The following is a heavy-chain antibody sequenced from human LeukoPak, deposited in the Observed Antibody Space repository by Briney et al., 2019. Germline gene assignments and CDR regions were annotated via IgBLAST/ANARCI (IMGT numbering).Heavy chain of an antibody. D-gene: IGHD2-2*02. Sequence: GGSLRLSCAASGFTFSSYGMHWVRQAPGKGLEWVAVIWYDGSNKYYADSVKGRFTISRDNSKNTLYLQMSSLRAEDTAVYYCARDPYCSSTGCYNLYYYGMDVWGQGTTVTVSS. V-gene: IGHV3-33*01. CDR1: GFTFSSYG. J-gene: IGHJ6*02. CDR2: IWYDGSNK. CDR3: ARDPYCSSTGCYNLYYYGMDV.